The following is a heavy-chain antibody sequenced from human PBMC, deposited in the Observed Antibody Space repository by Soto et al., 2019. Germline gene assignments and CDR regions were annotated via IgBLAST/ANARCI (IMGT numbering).Heavy chain of an antibody. CDR3: AKKVNSGSGSQYFDY. D-gene: IGHD3-10*01. Sequence: EVQLLESGGGLVQPGGSLRLSCAASGFTFSSYSMSWVRQAPGKGLEWVSGFRSSGDDGTTYYADSVKGRFTISRDNSNDTLLLQMDSLRAEDTAIYYCAKKVNSGSGSQYFDYWGQGTLVTVSS. CDR1: GFTFSSYS. CDR2: FRSSGDDGTT. J-gene: IGHJ4*02. V-gene: IGHV3-23*01.